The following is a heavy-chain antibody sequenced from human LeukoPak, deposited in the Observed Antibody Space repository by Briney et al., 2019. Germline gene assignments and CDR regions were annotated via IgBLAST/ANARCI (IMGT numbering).Heavy chain of an antibody. J-gene: IGHJ4*02. CDR2: ISGSGGST. Sequence: GGSLRLSCAASGFTFSSYAMSWVRRAPGKGLEWVSAISGSGGSTYYADSVKGRFTISRDNSKNTLYLQMNSLRAEDTAVYYCAKDLQYSGSRKLDYWGQGTLVTVSS. CDR3: AKDLQYSGSRKLDY. CDR1: GFTFSSYA. V-gene: IGHV3-23*01. D-gene: IGHD1-26*01.